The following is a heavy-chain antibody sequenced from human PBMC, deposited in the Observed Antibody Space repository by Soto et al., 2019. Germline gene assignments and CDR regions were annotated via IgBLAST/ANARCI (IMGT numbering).Heavy chain of an antibody. CDR2: IVPMFGTA. J-gene: IGHJ6*02. CDR3: ARGGVVVPPSFRFRPSNYGMDV. D-gene: IGHD2-2*01. CDR1: GGTFSRYA. V-gene: IGHV1-69*13. Sequence: SVKVSCKASGGTFSRYALSWVRQAPGQGPEWMGGIVPMFGTANYAQKFQGRVTITADESTSAAYMELSSLRSEDTAVYYCARGGVVVPPSFRFRPSNYGMDVWGQGTTVTVSS.